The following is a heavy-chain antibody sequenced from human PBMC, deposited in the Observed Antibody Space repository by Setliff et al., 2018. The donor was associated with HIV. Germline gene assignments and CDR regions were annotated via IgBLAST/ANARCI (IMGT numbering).Heavy chain of an antibody. Sequence: GGSLRLSCAASGFTFSSYAMSWVRQAPGKGLEWVSVIYSGGSSTYYADSVKGRFTISRDNSKNTLSLQMNSLRAEDTAVYYCAKDINDFWSGPYYYMDVWGKGTTVTVSS. V-gene: IGHV3-23*03. CDR1: GFTFSSYA. CDR3: AKDINDFWSGPYYYMDV. CDR2: IYSGGSST. J-gene: IGHJ6*03. D-gene: IGHD3-3*01.